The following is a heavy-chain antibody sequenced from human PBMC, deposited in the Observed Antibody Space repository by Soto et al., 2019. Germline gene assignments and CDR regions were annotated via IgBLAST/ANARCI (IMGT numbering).Heavy chain of an antibody. CDR2: VRTTVNSYAT. J-gene: IGHJ4*02. CDR3: SPGFSDYSDF. D-gene: IGHD6-19*01. Sequence: EVQLVESGGGLVQPGGSLRLSCAASGFTFSGSPMHWVRQTSGKGLEWVGRVRTTVNSYATAYAASVKGTFIISRDDSKNMAYLQMDSLKSEDTAVYYCSPGFSDYSDFWGQGTLVTVSS. CDR1: GFTFSGSP. V-gene: IGHV3-73*02.